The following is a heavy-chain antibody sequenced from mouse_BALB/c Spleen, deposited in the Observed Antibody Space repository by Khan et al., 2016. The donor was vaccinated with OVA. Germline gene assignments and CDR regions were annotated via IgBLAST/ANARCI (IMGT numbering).Heavy chain of an antibody. CDR1: GFTFSSYS. D-gene: IGHD4-1*01. J-gene: IGHJ3*01. CDR3: ASHLTGSFAY. CDR2: MSSGGDYT. V-gene: IGHV5-6*01. Sequence: EVKLVESGGDLVKPGGSLKLSCAASGFTFSSYSMSWVRQIPDKRLEWVATMSSGGDYTYYPDSVKGRFTISRDNAKNTLYLQMSSLKSEDTAVYYWASHLTGSFAYWGQGTLVTVSA.